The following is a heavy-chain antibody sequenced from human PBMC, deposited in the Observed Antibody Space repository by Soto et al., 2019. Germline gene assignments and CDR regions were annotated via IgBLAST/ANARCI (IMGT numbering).Heavy chain of an antibody. CDR1: GGSLSGYY. CDR3: ARDSSSRSKYVQK. Sequence: VQLQQWGAGLLKTSETLSLTCAVYGGSLSGYYWSWIRQTPGKRLECVGDINHGGSANYNPSLKSRVPFSLDPSKNQFSLKLSSVIAADTAVYYCARDSSSRSKYVQKWGRGTLVTVSS. V-gene: IGHV4-34*01. CDR2: INHGGSA. J-gene: IGHJ1*01. D-gene: IGHD6-13*01.